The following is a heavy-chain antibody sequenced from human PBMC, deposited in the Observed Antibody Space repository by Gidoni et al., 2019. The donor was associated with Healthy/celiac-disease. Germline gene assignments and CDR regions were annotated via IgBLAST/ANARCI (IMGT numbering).Heavy chain of an antibody. CDR1: CGSISSSSDY. Sequence: QLHLQESGPGLVTPSDTLSLTCAVSCGSISSSSDYCGWIRQPPGKGLDWIGSIYCSGRTYYIPSLKSRVTISVDTSKNQFALKLSSGLAADTAVYYCASRGSEEQQLVLFCGMRYFELWGRGTLVTVSS. V-gene: IGHV4-39*01. J-gene: IGHJ2*01. D-gene: IGHD6-13*01. CDR2: IYCSGRT. CDR3: ASRGSEEQQLVLFCGMRYFEL.